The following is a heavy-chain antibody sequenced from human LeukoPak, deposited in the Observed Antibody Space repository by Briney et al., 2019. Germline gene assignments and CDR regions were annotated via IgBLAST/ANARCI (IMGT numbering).Heavy chain of an antibody. CDR2: VNPSGGST. J-gene: IGHJ1*01. D-gene: IGHD6-13*01. V-gene: IGHV1-46*01. Sequence: GASVKVSCKASGYTFTSYYMHWVRQAPGQGLEWMGIVNPSGGSTSYAQKFQGRVTTTRDTSTSTVYMELSSLRSEDTAVYYCARDSVAAAGTHRYFQHWGQGTLVTVSS. CDR1: GYTFTSYY. CDR3: ARDSVAAAGTHRYFQH.